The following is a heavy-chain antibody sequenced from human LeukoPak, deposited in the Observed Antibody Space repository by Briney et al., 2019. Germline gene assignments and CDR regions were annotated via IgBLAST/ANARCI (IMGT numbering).Heavy chain of an antibody. J-gene: IGHJ4*02. D-gene: IGHD3-9*01. CDR1: GYTFTGYY. CDR2: INPNSGGT. CDR3: ARRGGRYFDWLPTDY. V-gene: IGHV1-2*02. Sequence: ASVKVSCKASGYTFTGYYLHWVRQAPGQGLEWMGWINPNSGGTNYAQKFQGRVTMTRDTSISTAYMELSRLRSDDTAVYYCARRGGRYFDWLPTDYWGQGTLVTVSS.